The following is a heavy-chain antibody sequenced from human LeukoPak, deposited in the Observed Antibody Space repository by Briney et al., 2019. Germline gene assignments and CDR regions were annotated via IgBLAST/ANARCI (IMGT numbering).Heavy chain of an antibody. V-gene: IGHV4-59*01. CDR3: ARVLCSGGSCYSFDY. D-gene: IGHD2-15*01. CDR1: GGSISSYY. Sequence: SETLSLTCTVSGGSISSYYWSWIRQPPGKGLEWIGYIYYSGSTNYNPSLKSRVTISVDTSKNQFSLKLSSVTAADTAVSYCARVLCSGGSCYSFDYWGQGTLVTVSS. CDR2: IYYSGST. J-gene: IGHJ4*02.